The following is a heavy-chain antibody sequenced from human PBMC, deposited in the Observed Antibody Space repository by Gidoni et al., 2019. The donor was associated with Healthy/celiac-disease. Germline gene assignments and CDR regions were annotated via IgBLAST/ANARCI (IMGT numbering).Heavy chain of an antibody. CDR3: ARAPEDGYTWDLRDSEGCCAFDI. V-gene: IGHV3-33*01. J-gene: IGHJ3*02. CDR1: GFTFRSYG. CDR2: IWYDGSNK. D-gene: IGHD2-2*02. Sequence: QVQLVESGVGVVQPGRSLRLSCAASGFTFRSYGMHWVRQAPGKGLEWVAVIWYDGSNKYYADSVKGRLTISRDNSKNTLYLQMNSLRAEDTAVYYCARAPEDGYTWDLRDSEGCCAFDIWGQGTMVTVSS.